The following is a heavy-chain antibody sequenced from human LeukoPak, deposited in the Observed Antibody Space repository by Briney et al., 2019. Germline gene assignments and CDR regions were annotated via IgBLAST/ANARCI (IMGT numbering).Heavy chain of an antibody. J-gene: IGHJ6*03. Sequence: SETLSLTCTVFGGSISSYYWSWIRQPPGKGLEWIGYIYYSGSTNYNPSLKSRVTISVDTSKNQFSLKLTSVTAADTAAYYCARVEEGYGSGRRENYYYYYMDVWGKGTPVTISS. CDR3: ARVEEGYGSGRRENYYYYYMDV. D-gene: IGHD3-10*01. CDR1: GGSISSYY. V-gene: IGHV4-59*01. CDR2: IYYSGST.